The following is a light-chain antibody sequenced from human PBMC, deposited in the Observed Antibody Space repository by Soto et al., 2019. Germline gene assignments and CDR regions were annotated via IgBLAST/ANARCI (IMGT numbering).Light chain of an antibody. CDR1: RSDVGGHNF. CDR2: EVS. Sequence: ALTQPASVAGSLGQSITISFTGTRSDVGGHNFVSWYQQHPGKAPKVIIFEVSNRPSGVSNRFSGSKSGNTASLTLSGLQAEDEADYYCNSYTSSAARVFGAGTKVTVL. J-gene: IGLJ1*01. CDR3: NSYTSSAARV. V-gene: IGLV2-14*01.